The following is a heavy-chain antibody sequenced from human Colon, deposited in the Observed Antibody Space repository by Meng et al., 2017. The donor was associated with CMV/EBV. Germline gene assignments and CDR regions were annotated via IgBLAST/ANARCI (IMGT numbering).Heavy chain of an antibody. CDR1: GGTFSSYA. CDR3: ARDRIDTIKLNFISGYEV. V-gene: IGHV1-69*10. D-gene: IGHD5-12*01. J-gene: IGHJ4*02. CDR2: IIPILGIA. Sequence: SVKVSCKASGGTFSSYAISWVRQAPGQGLEWMGGIIPILGIANYAQKFQGRVTITADKSTSTAYMELSSLRSEDTAVDYCARDRIDTIKLNFISGYEVWGQGTLVTVSS.